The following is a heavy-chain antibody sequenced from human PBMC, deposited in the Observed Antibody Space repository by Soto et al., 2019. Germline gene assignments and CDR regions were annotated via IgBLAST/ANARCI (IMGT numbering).Heavy chain of an antibody. CDR1: GGSISSSGYY. CDR3: ARDLSSDDAFDI. Sequence: QVQLQESGPGLVKPSQTLSLTCTVSGGSISSSGYYWSWIRQHPGKGLEWIGYIYYSGSTYYNPSLKSRVTISVDPSKNQFSLRLTSVTAADTAVYYCARDLSSDDAFDIWGQGTMVTVSS. J-gene: IGHJ3*02. D-gene: IGHD3-22*01. V-gene: IGHV4-31*03. CDR2: IYYSGST.